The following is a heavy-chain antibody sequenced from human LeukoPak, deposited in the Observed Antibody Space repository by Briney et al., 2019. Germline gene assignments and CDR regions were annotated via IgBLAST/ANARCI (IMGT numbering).Heavy chain of an antibody. Sequence: SETLSLTCTVSGGSISSYYWSWIRQPPGKGLEWIGYIYYSGSTNYNPSLKSRVTISVDTSKNQFSLKLSSVTAADTAVYYCASGGRLRHYYYGMDVWGQGTTVTVSS. CDR3: ASGGRLRHYYYGMDV. V-gene: IGHV4-59*01. CDR1: GGSISSYY. D-gene: IGHD4-17*01. J-gene: IGHJ6*02. CDR2: IYYSGST.